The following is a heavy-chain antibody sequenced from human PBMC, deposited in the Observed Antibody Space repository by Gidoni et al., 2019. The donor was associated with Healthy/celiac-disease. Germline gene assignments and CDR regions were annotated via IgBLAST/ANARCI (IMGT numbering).Heavy chain of an antibody. D-gene: IGHD3-3*01. J-gene: IGHJ6*03. V-gene: IGHV3-48*01. CDR2: ISSRSSTI. Sequence: EVQLVESGGGLVQTGGPRSLSCTASGYTFSTYSMNGVLHAPGKGLEWVSYISSRSSTIYYTDSVNGRFTISRDNAKNSLYLKMNSLRAEDTAVYYCARAKDYDFWSGYLYYMDVWGKGTTVTVS. CDR1: GYTFSTYS. CDR3: ARAKDYDFWSGYLYYMDV.